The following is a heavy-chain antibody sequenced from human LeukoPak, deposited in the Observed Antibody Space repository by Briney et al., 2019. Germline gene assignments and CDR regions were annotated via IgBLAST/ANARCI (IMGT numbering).Heavy chain of an antibody. J-gene: IGHJ5*02. CDR2: IYYSGST. V-gene: IGHV4-59*11. Sequence: PSETLSLTCTVSGGSISSHYWSWIRQPPGKGLEWIGYIYYSGSTNYNPSLKSRVTISVDTSKNQFSLKQSSVTAADTAVYYCARFGKGTYYYGSGSYPDNWFDPWGQGTLVTVSS. CDR3: ARFGKGTYYYGSGSYPDNWFDP. D-gene: IGHD3-10*01. CDR1: GGSISSHY.